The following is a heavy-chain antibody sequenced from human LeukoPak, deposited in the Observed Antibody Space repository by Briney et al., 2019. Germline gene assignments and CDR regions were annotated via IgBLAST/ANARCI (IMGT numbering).Heavy chain of an antibody. J-gene: IGHJ4*02. D-gene: IGHD3-3*01. V-gene: IGHV4-59*01. CDR3: ARAGADFWSGYPTRFDY. CDR1: GFTFGSYA. Sequence: GSLRLSCKASGFTFGSYAMSWIRQPPGKGLEWIGYIYYSGSTNYNPSLKSRVTISVDTSKSQFSLKLSSVTAADTAVYYCARAGADFWSGYPTRFDYWGQGTLVTVSS. CDR2: IYYSGST.